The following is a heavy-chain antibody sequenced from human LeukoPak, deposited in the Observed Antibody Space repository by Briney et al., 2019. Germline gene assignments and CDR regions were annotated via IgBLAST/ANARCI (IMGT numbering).Heavy chain of an antibody. D-gene: IGHD5-18*01. J-gene: IGHJ4*02. CDR1: GFTFSSYA. CDR2: ISYDGSNK. CDR3: ARDRGIQLRFDY. V-gene: IGHV3-30-3*01. Sequence: PGRSLRLSCAASGFTFSSYAMHWVRQAPGKGLEWVAVISYDGSNKYYADSVKGRFTISRDNSKNTLYLQMNSLRADDTAVYYCARDRGIQLRFDYWGQGTLVAVSS.